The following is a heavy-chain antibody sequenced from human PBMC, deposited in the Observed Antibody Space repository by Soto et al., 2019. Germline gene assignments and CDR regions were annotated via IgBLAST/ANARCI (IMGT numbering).Heavy chain of an antibody. CDR1: GFTFSRYW. V-gene: IGHV3-7*01. CDR3: ARGDTPMITGMDSFDI. J-gene: IGHJ3*02. D-gene: IGHD5-18*01. CDR2: IKQDGTEK. Sequence: GSLRLSCAASGFTFSRYWMNWVRQAPGKGLEWVANIKQDGTEKNYVDSVKGRFTISRDNARNSLYLQMDSLRAEDTAVYFCARGDTPMITGMDSFDIWGQGTMVTVSS.